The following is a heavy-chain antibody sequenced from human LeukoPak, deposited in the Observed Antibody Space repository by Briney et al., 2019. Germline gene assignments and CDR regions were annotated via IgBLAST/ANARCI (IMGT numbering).Heavy chain of an antibody. CDR3: ARRGTYGVVKGDWYFDL. CDR1: GVSLSSDAYY. CDR2: ISYSGPT. J-gene: IGHJ2*01. Sequence: SETLSLTCTVSGVSLSSDAYYWGWIRQPPGPGLEWIGSISYSGPTYHNPSLKSRVAISVDTSMSKFSLRTASVTAADTALYYCARRGTYGVVKGDWYFDLWGRGILVTVSS. D-gene: IGHD3-16*01. V-gene: IGHV4-39*01.